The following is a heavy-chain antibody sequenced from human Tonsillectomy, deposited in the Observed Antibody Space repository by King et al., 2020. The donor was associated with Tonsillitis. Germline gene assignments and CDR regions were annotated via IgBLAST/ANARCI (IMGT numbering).Heavy chain of an antibody. Sequence: VQLQQWGAGLLKPSETLSLTCAVYGGSFSGYYWSWIRQPPGKGLEWIGEINHSGSTNYNPSLKSRVTISVDTSKNQFSLKLSSVTAADTAVYYCARGGYGDYENWYFDLWGRGTLVTVSS. J-gene: IGHJ2*01. V-gene: IGHV4-34*01. CDR2: INHSGST. CDR1: GGSFSGYY. CDR3: ARGGYGDYENWYFDL. D-gene: IGHD4-17*01.